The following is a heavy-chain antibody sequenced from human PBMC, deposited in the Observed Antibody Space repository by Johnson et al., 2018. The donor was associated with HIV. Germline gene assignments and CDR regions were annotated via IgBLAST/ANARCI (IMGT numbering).Heavy chain of an antibody. CDR3: AKVGGTTILRDAFDI. V-gene: IGHV3-30*02. CDR1: GFTFSSYG. CDR2: IRYDGINK. Sequence: QVQLVESGGGVVQPGRSLRLSCAASGFTFSSYGMHWVRQAPGKGLEWVAFIRYDGINKYYADSVKGRFTISRDNSKNTLYLQMNSLRAEDTAVYYCAKVGGTTILRDAFDIWGQGTMVTVSS. J-gene: IGHJ3*02. D-gene: IGHD1-26*01.